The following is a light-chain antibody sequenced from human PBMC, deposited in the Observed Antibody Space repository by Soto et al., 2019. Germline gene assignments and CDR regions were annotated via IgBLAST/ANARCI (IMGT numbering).Light chain of an antibody. V-gene: IGKV1-5*01. CDR2: DAS. CDR3: QPYDTYSPYT. J-gene: IGKJ2*01. CDR1: QSISTW. Sequence: TLSAATLSASIGDRVTITCRVCQSISTWLAWYQQKPGKVPKVLIYDASNLESGVPSRFSGSGSGTEFSLTISILQPDDFAIYYCQPYDTYSPYTFGQGTKVDIK.